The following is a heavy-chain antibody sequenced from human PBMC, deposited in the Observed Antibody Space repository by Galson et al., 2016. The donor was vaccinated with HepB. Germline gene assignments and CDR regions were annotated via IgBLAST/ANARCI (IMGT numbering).Heavy chain of an antibody. CDR2: IDSDGITT. CDR1: GFTFSSYW. Sequence: SLRLSCAASGFTFSSYWMHWVRQAPGKGLVWVSRIDSDGITTAYADSVKGRFTISRDNSKSTLYLQMSSLRADDTAVYSCAKKGYSSGKFDAFDIWGQGTMVTVSS. CDR3: AKKGYSSGKFDAFDI. D-gene: IGHD6-19*01. J-gene: IGHJ3*02. V-gene: IGHV3-74*01.